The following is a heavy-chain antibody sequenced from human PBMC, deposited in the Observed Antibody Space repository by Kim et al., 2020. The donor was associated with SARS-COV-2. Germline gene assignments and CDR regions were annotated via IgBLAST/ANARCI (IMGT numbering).Heavy chain of an antibody. D-gene: IGHD2-21*01. J-gene: IGHJ4*02. CDR2: ISSSGSTI. CDR1: GFTFSSYE. Sequence: GGSLRLSCAASGFTFSSYEMNWVRQAPGKGLEWVSYISSSGSTIYYADSVKGRFTISRDNAKNSLYLQMNSLRAEDTAVYYCARKRSLWDYWGQGTLVTVSS. CDR3: ARKRSLWDY. V-gene: IGHV3-48*03.